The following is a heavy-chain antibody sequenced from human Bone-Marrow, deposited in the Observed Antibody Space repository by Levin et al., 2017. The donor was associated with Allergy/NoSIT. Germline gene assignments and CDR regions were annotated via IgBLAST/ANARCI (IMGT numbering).Heavy chain of an antibody. CDR2: INIDGSTT. J-gene: IGHJ4*02. CDR3: ARGGNSGSLDY. V-gene: IGHV3-74*01. D-gene: IGHD3-22*01. Sequence: GESLKISCAASGFTFNTYWMYWVRQVPGKGLVWVSRINIDGSTTTYADSVTGRFTISRDNIKTTLYLQMNSLRAEDTAVYYCARGGNSGSLDYWGQGTLVTVSS. CDR1: GFTFNTYW.